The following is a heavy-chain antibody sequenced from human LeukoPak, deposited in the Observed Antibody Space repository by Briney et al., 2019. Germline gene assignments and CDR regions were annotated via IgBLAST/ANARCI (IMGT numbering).Heavy chain of an antibody. V-gene: IGHV4-61*02. D-gene: IGHD2-15*01. Sequence: SQTLSLTCTVSGGSISSGSYYWSWIRQPAGKGLEWIGRIYTSGSTNYNPSLKSRVTISVDTSKNQFSLKLSSVTAADTAVYYCAREIVVVVAAQYYYYYMDVWGKGTTVTVSS. CDR3: AREIVVVVAAQYYYYYMDV. CDR1: GGSISSGSYY. J-gene: IGHJ6*03. CDR2: IYTSGST.